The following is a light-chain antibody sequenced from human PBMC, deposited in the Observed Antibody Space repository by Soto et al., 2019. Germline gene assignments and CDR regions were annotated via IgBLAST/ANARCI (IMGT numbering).Light chain of an antibody. V-gene: IGLV2-11*01. CDR1: SRDVGRYEY. CDR2: DVS. J-gene: IGLJ1*01. Sequence: QSALAQPRSVSGSPGQSVTISCTGSSRDVGRYEYVSWYQQHPGKVPKLIIYDVSERPAGVPDRFSGSKSGNTASLTISGLQAEDEADYSCCSFGGSYTYVFGGGTKVTVL. CDR3: CSFGGSYTYV.